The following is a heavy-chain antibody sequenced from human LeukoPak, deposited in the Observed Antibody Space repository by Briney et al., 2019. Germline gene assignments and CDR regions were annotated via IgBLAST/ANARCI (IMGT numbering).Heavy chain of an antibody. V-gene: IGHV4-59*01. D-gene: IGHD6-19*01. CDR1: GGSISSYY. J-gene: IGHJ5*02. CDR3: AREDSGYSSGWCRSWFDP. Sequence: SETLSLTCTVSGGSISSYYWSWIRQPPGKGLEWIGYIYYSGSTNYNPSLKSRVTISVDTSKNQFSLKLSSVTAADTAVYYCAREDSGYSSGWCRSWFDPWGQGTLVTVSS. CDR2: IYYSGST.